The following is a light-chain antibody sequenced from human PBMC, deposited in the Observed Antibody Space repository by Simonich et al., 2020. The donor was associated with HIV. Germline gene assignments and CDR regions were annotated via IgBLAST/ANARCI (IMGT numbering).Light chain of an antibody. CDR1: SSDVGGYNY. V-gene: IGLV2-14*01. Sequence: QSALTQPASVSGSPGQSITISCTGTSSDVGGYNYVSWYQQHPGKAPKLMINDVSKRPSGVSNRFSGSKSGNTASLTISGLQAEDEADYYCSSYTSRSTWVFGGGTKLTVL. CDR2: DVS. CDR3: SSYTSRSTWV. J-gene: IGLJ3*02.